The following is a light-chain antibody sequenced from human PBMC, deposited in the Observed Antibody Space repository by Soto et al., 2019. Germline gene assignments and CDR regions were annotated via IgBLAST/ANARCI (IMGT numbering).Light chain of an antibody. V-gene: IGKV3-20*01. CDR1: QTISRDD. CDR2: ATS. Sequence: EIVLTQSPGTLSLSPGETATLSCRTSQTISRDDLAWYQQRPGQAPRLLVSATSRRATGIPDRFNGYGSGTDFTLTISSLEPEDFGVYYCYQYYSSPHTFGPGTRGDIK. CDR3: YQYYSSPHT. J-gene: IGKJ3*01.